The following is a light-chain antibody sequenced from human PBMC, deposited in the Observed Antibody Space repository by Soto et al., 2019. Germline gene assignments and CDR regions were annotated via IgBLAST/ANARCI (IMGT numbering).Light chain of an antibody. Sequence: EIVMTQSPATLSVSPGERATLSCRASQSVTSNLAWYQHKPGQAPRLLIYGASTGATGIPARFSGSGSGTEFTLTINSLQSEDFAIYYCQQYNNWPVTFGGGTKVDI. J-gene: IGKJ4*01. CDR3: QQYNNWPVT. CDR1: QSVTSN. V-gene: IGKV3-15*01. CDR2: GAS.